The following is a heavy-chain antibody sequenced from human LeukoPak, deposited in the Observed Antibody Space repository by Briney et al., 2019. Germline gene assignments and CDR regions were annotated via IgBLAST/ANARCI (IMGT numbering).Heavy chain of an antibody. J-gene: IGHJ4*02. D-gene: IGHD5-18*01. CDR2: IYYTGST. CDR1: GGSISDYY. Sequence: SETLSLTCTVSGGSISDYYWSWIRQPPGRGLEWIGYIYYTGSTNYSPSLKSRVTISLDTSKNHFSLQLSSVTAADTAVYYCATGRYSYGNEYWGQGTLVTVPS. CDR3: ATGRYSYGNEY. V-gene: IGHV4-59*08.